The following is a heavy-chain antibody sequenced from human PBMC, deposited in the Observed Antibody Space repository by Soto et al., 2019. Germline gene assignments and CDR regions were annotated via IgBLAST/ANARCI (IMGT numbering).Heavy chain of an antibody. Sequence: QVQLQESGPGLVKPSETLSLTCTVSGGSISSYYWSWIRQPAGKGLEWIGRIYTSGSTNYNPSLKSRVTMSVDTSKNQFSLKLSSVTAADTAVYYCAREGAEYSSPYFDYWGQGTLVTVSS. V-gene: IGHV4-4*07. D-gene: IGHD6-6*01. CDR3: AREGAEYSSPYFDY. J-gene: IGHJ4*02. CDR1: GGSISSYY. CDR2: IYTSGST.